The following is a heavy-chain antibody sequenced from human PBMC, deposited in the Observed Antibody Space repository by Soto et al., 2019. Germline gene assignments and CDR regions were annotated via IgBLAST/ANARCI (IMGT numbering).Heavy chain of an antibody. CDR1: GYTFTSYD. Sequence: GASVKVSCKASGYTFTSYDINWVRQATGQGLEWMGWMNPNSGNTGYAQKFQGRVTMTRSTSISTAYMELSSLRSEDTAVYYCARGTYRKWLVRGIAFDFWGQGTLVTVSS. CDR2: MNPNSGNT. D-gene: IGHD6-19*01. J-gene: IGHJ4*02. V-gene: IGHV1-8*01. CDR3: ARGTYRKWLVRGIAFDF.